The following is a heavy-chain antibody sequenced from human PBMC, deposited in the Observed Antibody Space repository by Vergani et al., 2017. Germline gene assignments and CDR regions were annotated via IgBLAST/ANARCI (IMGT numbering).Heavy chain of an antibody. CDR3: AKYGRENSDYGYFDY. Sequence: QVQLVGTGGGVVQPGGSLRLYCATSGYSFNTYGAHWVRQAPGKGLEWVAFIGYDGRIKYNVDSVKGRFTISRDTSKKTLSLQMRSLRADDTAVYYCAKYGRENSDYGYFDYWGQGTLVTVSS. J-gene: IGHJ4*02. CDR1: GYSFNTYG. D-gene: IGHD4-17*01. V-gene: IGHV3-30*02. CDR2: IGYDGRIK.